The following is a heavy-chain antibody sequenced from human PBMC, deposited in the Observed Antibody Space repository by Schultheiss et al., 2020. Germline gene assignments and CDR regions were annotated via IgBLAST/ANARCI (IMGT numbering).Heavy chain of an antibody. Sequence: SETLSLTYTVSGGSVSSGSYYWSWIRQPPGKGLEWIGYIYYSGSTNYNPSLKSRVTISVDTSKNQFSLKLSSVTAADTAVYYCASSPNYDFWSGYYFWGQGTLVTVSS. CDR3: ASSPNYDFWSGYYF. J-gene: IGHJ4*02. CDR1: GGSVSSGSYY. V-gene: IGHV4-61*01. CDR2: IYYSGST. D-gene: IGHD3-3*01.